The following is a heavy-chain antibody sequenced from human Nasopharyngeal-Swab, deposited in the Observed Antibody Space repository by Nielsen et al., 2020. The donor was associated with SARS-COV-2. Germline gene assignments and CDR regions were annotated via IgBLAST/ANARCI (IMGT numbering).Heavy chain of an antibody. CDR3: AREMGYSYGRDY. J-gene: IGHJ4*02. D-gene: IGHD5-18*01. Sequence: VRQAPGKGLEWISYISSTGTTIYYADSVKGRFTISRDNAKNSLFLQMNSLRAEDTALYYCAREMGYSYGRDYWGQGTQVTVSS. CDR2: ISSTGTTI. V-gene: IGHV3-48*03.